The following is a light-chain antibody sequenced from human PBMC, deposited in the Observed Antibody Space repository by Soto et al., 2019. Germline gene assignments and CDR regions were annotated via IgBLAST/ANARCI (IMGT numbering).Light chain of an antibody. CDR3: TSYSGVNQVL. V-gene: IGLV2-8*01. CDR2: QVN. J-gene: IGLJ3*02. CDR1: SSDVGGYNY. Sequence: QSALTQPPSASGSPGQSVTISCTGTSSDVGGYNYVSWYQQHPGKAPRLMIYQVNKRPSGVPDRFSGSKSGNTASLTVSGHQDEDDAYYYRTSYSGVNQVLFGGGTKLTVL.